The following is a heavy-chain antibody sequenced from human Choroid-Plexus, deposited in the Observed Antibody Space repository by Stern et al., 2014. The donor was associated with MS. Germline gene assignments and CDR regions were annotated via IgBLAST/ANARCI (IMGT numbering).Heavy chain of an antibody. J-gene: IGHJ5*02. CDR2: VSYDGSNK. Sequence: DQLVESGGGVVQPGRPLRLSCVASGFTFGSCAMHWVRQAPGKGLEWVAGVSYDGSNKYKADSVKGRFTISRDNSQNTLYIQMSSLRPEDTAVYYCAKDRQYLTYFFDHWGQGSLVTVSS. D-gene: IGHD2/OR15-2a*01. V-gene: IGHV3-30*18. CDR3: AKDRQYLTYFFDH. CDR1: GFTFGSCA.